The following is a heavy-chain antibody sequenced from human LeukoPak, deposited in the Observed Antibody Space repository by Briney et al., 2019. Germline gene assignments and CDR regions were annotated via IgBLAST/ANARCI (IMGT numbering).Heavy chain of an antibody. CDR2: IYYSGST. CDR1: GGSISTYY. D-gene: IGHD3-22*01. J-gene: IGHJ3*02. CDR3: ARHQWLWEELSAFDI. V-gene: IGHV4-59*08. Sequence: SETLSLTCTVSGGSISTYYWSWIRQPPGKGLEWIGCIYYSGSTNYNPSLKSRVTISVDTSKNQFSLKLSSVTAADTAVYYRARHQWLWEELSAFDIWGQGTMVTVSS.